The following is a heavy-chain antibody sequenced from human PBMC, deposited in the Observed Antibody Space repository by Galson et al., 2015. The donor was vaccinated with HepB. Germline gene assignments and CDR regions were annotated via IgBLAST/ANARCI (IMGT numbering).Heavy chain of an antibody. J-gene: IGHJ6*02. CDR1: GFTFSSYG. CDR3: AKDHDVLRYFDWLSYYYGMDV. CDR2: ISYDGSNK. D-gene: IGHD3-9*01. V-gene: IGHV3-30*18. Sequence: SLRLSCAASGFTFSSYGMHWVRQAPGRGLEWVAVISYDGSNKYYADSVKGRFTISRDNSKNTLYLQMNSLRAEDTAEYYCAKDHDVLRYFDWLSYYYGMDVWGQGTTVTVSS.